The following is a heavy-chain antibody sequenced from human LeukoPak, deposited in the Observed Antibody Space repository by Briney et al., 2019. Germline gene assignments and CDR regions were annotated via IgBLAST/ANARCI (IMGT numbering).Heavy chain of an antibody. J-gene: IGHJ4*02. CDR1: GDSASSNNAA. Sequence: SQTLSLTFAISGDSASSNNAAWNWIRQSPSRGLEWLGRTYYRSKWYNEYALSVKSRITINPDTSKNQFSLQLNSVTPEDTAVYYCAREGPGVAVGDYWGQGTLVTVSS. D-gene: IGHD6-19*01. CDR3: AREGPGVAVGDY. CDR2: TYYRSKWYN. V-gene: IGHV6-1*01.